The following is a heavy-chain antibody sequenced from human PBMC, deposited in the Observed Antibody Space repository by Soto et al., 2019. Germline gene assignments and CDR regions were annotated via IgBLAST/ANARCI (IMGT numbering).Heavy chain of an antibody. D-gene: IGHD3-22*01. CDR2: INHSGST. J-gene: IGHJ4*02. CDR1: GGSFSGYY. V-gene: IGHV4-34*01. Sequence: QVQRQQWGAGLLKPSETLSLTCAVYGGSFSGYYWSWIRQPPGKGLEWIGEINHSGSTNYNPSLKSRVTISVDTSKNQFSLKLSSVTAADTAVYYCARGSTYYDSSGPPKFDYWGQGTLVTVSS. CDR3: ARGSTYYDSSGPPKFDY.